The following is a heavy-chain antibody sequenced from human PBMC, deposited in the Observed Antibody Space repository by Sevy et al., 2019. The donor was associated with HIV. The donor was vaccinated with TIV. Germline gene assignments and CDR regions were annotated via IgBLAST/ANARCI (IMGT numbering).Heavy chain of an antibody. CDR3: TKMKDDSSGFHLDY. J-gene: IGHJ4*02. CDR2: IKQDGSEK. CDR1: GFTFRRYW. V-gene: IGHV3-7*01. D-gene: IGHD3-22*01. Sequence: GGSLRLSCAASGFTFRRYWMSWVRQAPGKGLEWVANIKQDGSEKYYVDSVNGRFTMSRDNAKNSLYLQMNSLRAEDTAVYYCTKMKDDSSGFHLDYWGQGTLVTVSS.